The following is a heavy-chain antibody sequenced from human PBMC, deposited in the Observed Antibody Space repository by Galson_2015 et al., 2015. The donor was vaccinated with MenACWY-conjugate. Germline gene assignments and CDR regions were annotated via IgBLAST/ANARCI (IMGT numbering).Heavy chain of an antibody. Sequence: EPLSLTCDVSGGSFSSSYWWTWVRQPPGKGLEWVANIKQDASEKYYVDSVKGRFAISRDNAKTSLYLQMNSLGAEDTAVYYCARGPRYGAFDIWGQGTVVTVSS. D-gene: IGHD4-17*01. CDR2: IKQDASEK. CDR1: GGSFSSSYW. CDR3: ARGPRYGAFDI. V-gene: IGHV3-7*03. J-gene: IGHJ3*02.